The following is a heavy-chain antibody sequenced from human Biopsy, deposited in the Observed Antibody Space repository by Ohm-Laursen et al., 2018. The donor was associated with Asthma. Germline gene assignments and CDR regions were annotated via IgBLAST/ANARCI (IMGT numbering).Heavy chain of an antibody. CDR3: ARGQKSAGDRWFDP. V-gene: IGHV1-2*06. CDR1: GYTFIGCP. D-gene: IGHD6-13*01. Sequence: SVKVSYKASGYTFIGCPIHWMRQAPGQGLEWMGRINPNSGGTNYAQKFQGRVTMTRDTSISTAYMEVSRLRSDDTAVYYCARGQKSAGDRWFDPWGQGTLVTVSS. J-gene: IGHJ5*02. CDR2: INPNSGGT.